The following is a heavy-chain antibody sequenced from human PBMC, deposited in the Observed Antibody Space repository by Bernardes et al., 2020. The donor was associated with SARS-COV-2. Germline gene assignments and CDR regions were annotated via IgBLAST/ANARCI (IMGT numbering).Heavy chain of an antibody. Sequence: SETLSLTCTVSGGSISSYYWSWIRTAPGKGLEWIAHIYYSGSTYYNPSLKSRVSTSVDTSKNQFSLKLRSVTAADTAVYYCARAGIFGVVITHFDNWGQGTLVTVSS. J-gene: IGHJ4*02. CDR3: ARAGIFGVVITHFDN. CDR2: IYYSGST. CDR1: GGSISSYY. D-gene: IGHD3-3*01. V-gene: IGHV4-59*01.